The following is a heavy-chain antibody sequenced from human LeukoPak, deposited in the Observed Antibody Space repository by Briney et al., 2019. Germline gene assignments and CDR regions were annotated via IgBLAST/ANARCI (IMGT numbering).Heavy chain of an antibody. CDR3: ARRNSAQRPPRTMDV. J-gene: IGHJ6*02. Sequence: ASVKVSFKASEYTFTTYDINWVRQATGQGLEWMGWMNPKSGNTGYAQKFQGRVTMTRNTSISTAYMELSSLRSEDTAVYYCARRNSAQRPPRTMDVWGQGTTVTVSS. D-gene: IGHD6-25*01. CDR1: EYTFTTYD. CDR2: MNPKSGNT. V-gene: IGHV1-8*01.